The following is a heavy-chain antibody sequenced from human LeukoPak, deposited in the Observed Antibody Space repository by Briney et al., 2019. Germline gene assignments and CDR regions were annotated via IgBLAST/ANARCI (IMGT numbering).Heavy chain of an antibody. CDR3: ASAPAEIGGYYPKYFRH. J-gene: IGHJ1*01. Sequence: PGGSLRLSCAASGFTFSSYWMHWVRQAPGKGLVWVSRIKSDGSTRYADSVKGRLTISRDNAKNTVSLQMNSLRAEDRGVYYCASAPAEIGGYYPKYFRHWGQGTLVTVSP. CDR2: IKSDGST. CDR1: GFTFSSYW. V-gene: IGHV3-74*01. D-gene: IGHD3-22*01.